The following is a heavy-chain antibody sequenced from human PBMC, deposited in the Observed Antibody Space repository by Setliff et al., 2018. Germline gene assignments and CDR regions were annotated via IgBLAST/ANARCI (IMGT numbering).Heavy chain of an antibody. J-gene: IGHJ4*02. CDR3: ATDPPSSGWRLHD. CDR2: IWDDGGNK. D-gene: IGHD6-25*01. CDR1: GFTFSSYR. Sequence: GGSLRLSCAASGFTFSSYRMHWVRQAPGKGLEWVAVIWDDGGNKYHADSVKGRFTISRDNSKNTLYLQMNSLRAEDSAVYYCATDPPSSGWRLHDWGQGTLVTVSS. V-gene: IGHV3-33*08.